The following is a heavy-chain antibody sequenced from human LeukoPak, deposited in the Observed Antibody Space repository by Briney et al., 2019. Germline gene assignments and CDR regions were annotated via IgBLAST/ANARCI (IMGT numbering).Heavy chain of an antibody. Sequence: GGTLRLSCASSLFPFSSYEMNGVPEAPGRGLEWVSYISSSGSNIYYADSVKGRFTISRDNAKNSLYLQMNSLRAEDTAVYYCARLSTVTTFDYWGQGTLVTVSS. CDR3: ARLSTVTTFDY. D-gene: IGHD4-17*01. V-gene: IGHV3-48*03. J-gene: IGHJ4*02. CDR1: LFPFSSYE. CDR2: ISSSGSNI.